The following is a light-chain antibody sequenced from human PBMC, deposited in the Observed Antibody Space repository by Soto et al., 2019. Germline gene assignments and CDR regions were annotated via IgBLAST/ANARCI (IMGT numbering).Light chain of an antibody. V-gene: IGKV1-9*01. CDR1: QVIISH. Sequence: DIPLTQSPSFLSASVGDRVTITCRASQVIISHIAWYQQRPGKAPKLLIYTTSTLQSGVPSRFSGSGSGTEFTLTISSLQPEDFATYYCQQLHSYPITFGQGTRLEI. CDR2: TTS. J-gene: IGKJ5*01. CDR3: QQLHSYPIT.